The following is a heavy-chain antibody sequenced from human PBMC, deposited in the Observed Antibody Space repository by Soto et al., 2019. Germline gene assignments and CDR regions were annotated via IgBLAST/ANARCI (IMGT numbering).Heavy chain of an antibody. CDR2: ISGSGGST. J-gene: IGHJ4*02. D-gene: IGHD3-9*01. Sequence: PGGSLRLSCAASGFTFSSYAMSWVRQAPGKGLEWVSAISGSGGSTYYADSVKGRFTISRDNSKNTLYLQMNSLRAEDTAVYYCAKEYLKYYDILTGYYTVPNFDYWGQGTLVTVSS. CDR3: AKEYLKYYDILTGYYTVPNFDY. CDR1: GFTFSSYA. V-gene: IGHV3-23*01.